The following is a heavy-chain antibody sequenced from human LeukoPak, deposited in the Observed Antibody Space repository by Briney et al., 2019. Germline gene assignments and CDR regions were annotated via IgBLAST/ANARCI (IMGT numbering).Heavy chain of an antibody. CDR2: IIVSVAST. D-gene: IGHD3-10*01. J-gene: IGHJ4*02. V-gene: IGHV3-23*01. CDR3: AKGGEGIRITMVRGVNRPTEPSDY. CDR1: GLTFSSYG. Sequence: GRCLRLSRAAAGLTFSSYGMGSARHAAGGWRGWVSAIIVSVASTYYADCVEGRFTISRDNSKNTLYLQMNSLNDEDKAVYYCAKGGEGIRITMVRGVNRPTEPSDYWGQGTLVTVSS.